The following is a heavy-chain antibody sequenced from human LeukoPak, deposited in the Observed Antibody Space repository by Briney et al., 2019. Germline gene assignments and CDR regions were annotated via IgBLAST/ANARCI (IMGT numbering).Heavy chain of an antibody. Sequence: GESLKISCKGSGYSFSSYWIGWVRQMPGKSLEWMGFIYPGESDTRYSPSFQGQVTISADKSISTAYLQWRSLKASDTAMYYCARNRGDNTFDYWGQGILVTVSS. J-gene: IGHJ4*02. CDR3: ARNRGDNTFDY. CDR1: GYSFSSYW. D-gene: IGHD3-10*01. CDR2: IYPGESDT. V-gene: IGHV5-51*01.